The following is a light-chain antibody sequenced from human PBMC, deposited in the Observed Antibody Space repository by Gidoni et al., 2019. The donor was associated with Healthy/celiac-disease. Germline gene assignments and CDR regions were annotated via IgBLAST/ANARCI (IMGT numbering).Light chain of an antibody. Sequence: SSELTQDPAVSVALGQTVRITCQGDSLRSYYASWYQQNPGQAPVLVIYGKNNRPSGIPDRFSGSSSGNTASLTITGAQAEDEADYYCNSRDSSGNLWVFGTGTKVTVL. CDR2: GKN. V-gene: IGLV3-19*01. CDR3: NSRDSSGNLWV. J-gene: IGLJ1*01. CDR1: SLRSYY.